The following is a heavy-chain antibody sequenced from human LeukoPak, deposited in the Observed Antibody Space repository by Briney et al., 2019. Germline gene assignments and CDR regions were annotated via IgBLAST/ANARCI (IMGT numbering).Heavy chain of an antibody. V-gene: IGHV3-30*18. CDR3: AKDIGPYYYDSSGYAY. Sequence: PGGSLRLSCAASGFTFSSYWMSWVRQAPGKGLEWVAVILYDGSNKYYADSVKGRFTISRDNSKNTLYLQMNSLRAEDTAVYYCAKDIGPYYYDSSGYAYWGQGTLVAVSS. CDR2: ILYDGSNK. CDR1: GFTFSSYW. D-gene: IGHD3-22*01. J-gene: IGHJ4*02.